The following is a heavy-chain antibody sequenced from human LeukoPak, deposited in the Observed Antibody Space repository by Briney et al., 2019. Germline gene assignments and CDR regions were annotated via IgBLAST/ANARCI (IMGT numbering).Heavy chain of an antibody. CDR3: TTTPYGSGSYYNIDY. CDR1: GFTFSNAW. V-gene: IGHV3-15*01. CDR2: IKSKTDGGTT. Sequence: GGSLRLSCAASGFTFSNAWMSWVRRAPGKGLEWVGRIKSKTDGGTTDYAAPVKGRFTISRDDSKNTLYLQMNSLKTEDTAVYYCTTTPYGSGSYYNIDYWGQGTLATVSS. D-gene: IGHD3-10*01. J-gene: IGHJ4*02.